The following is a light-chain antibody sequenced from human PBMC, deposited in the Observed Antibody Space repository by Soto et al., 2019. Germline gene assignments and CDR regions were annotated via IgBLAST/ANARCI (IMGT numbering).Light chain of an antibody. CDR2: DVS. CDR1: SSDVGGYNF. V-gene: IGLV2-14*01. CDR3: SSYTTSSTQV. Sequence: QSVLTQPASVSGSPGQSITISCTGTSSDVGGYNFVSWYQHHPGKAPKLIISDVSNRPSGVSNRFSGSKSGNTASLTISGLQAEDEADYYCSSYTTSSTQVFGGGTKVIVL. J-gene: IGLJ2*01.